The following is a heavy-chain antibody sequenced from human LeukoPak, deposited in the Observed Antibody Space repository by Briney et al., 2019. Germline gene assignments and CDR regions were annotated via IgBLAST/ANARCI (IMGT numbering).Heavy chain of an antibody. J-gene: IGHJ4*02. D-gene: IGHD3-16*01. CDR1: GFTFRNYY. V-gene: IGHV4-4*02. Sequence: PGGSLRLSCAASGFTFRNYYMHWVRQAPGKGLEWIGEIYHTGSTNYSPSLRSRVTMSIDKSNNQFSLNLNSVTAADTAVYYCAKSGDYLWDYWGQGTLVTVSS. CDR3: AKSGDYLWDY. CDR2: IYHTGST.